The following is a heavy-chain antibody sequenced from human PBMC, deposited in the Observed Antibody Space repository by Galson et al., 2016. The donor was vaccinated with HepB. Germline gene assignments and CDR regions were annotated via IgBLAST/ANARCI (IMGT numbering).Heavy chain of an antibody. Sequence: SLRLSCAASGFTFRKFWMHWVRQAPGKGLVWLSRINSDGSRINYADIVKGRFTISRDNAKRTLYLQMNTLRAEDTAVYFCASYHDYAWGSYLGYWGQGTLVTVSS. J-gene: IGHJ4*02. CDR2: INSDGSRI. V-gene: IGHV3-74*01. CDR3: ASYHDYAWGSYLGY. CDR1: GFTFRKFW. D-gene: IGHD3-16*02.